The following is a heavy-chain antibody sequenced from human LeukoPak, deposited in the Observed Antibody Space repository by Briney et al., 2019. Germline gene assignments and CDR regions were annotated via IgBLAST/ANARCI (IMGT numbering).Heavy chain of an antibody. D-gene: IGHD6-6*01. CDR1: GFTFSSYS. Sequence: GGSLRLSCAASGFTFSSYSMNWVRQAPGKGLEWVSAISGSGGSTYYADSVKGRFTISRDNAKNSLYLQMNSLRAEDTAVYYCARAGVGAARQPFDYWGQGTLVTVSS. CDR2: ISGSGGST. J-gene: IGHJ4*02. CDR3: ARAGVGAARQPFDY. V-gene: IGHV3-21*01.